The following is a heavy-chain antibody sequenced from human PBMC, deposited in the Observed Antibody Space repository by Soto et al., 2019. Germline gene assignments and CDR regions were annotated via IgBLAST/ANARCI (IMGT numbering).Heavy chain of an antibody. J-gene: IGHJ4*02. CDR3: ARSRANYYDSTWCPRHYFDN. V-gene: IGHV1-69*13. D-gene: IGHD3-22*01. Sequence: SVKVSCKASGGTFSSYAISWVRQAPGQGLEWMGGIIPIFGTANYAQKFQGRVTITADESTSTAYMELSSLRSEDTAVYYCARSRANYYDSTWCPRHYFDNWGQGTLVTVS. CDR1: GGTFSSYA. CDR2: IIPIFGTA.